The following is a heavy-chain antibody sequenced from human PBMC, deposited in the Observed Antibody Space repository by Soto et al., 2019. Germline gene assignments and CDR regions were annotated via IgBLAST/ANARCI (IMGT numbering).Heavy chain of an antibody. CDR3: ARAYSDAFDI. V-gene: IGHV3-11*01. CDR2: ISSSGTGI. Sequence: GGSLRLSCAASGFTFRDYYMTWIRQAPGKGLEWVSYISSSGTGIYYPDSVKGRFTISRDNAKNSLYLQMSSLRAEDTAVYYCARAYSDAFDIWGQGTRVTVS. D-gene: IGHD2-15*01. J-gene: IGHJ3*02. CDR1: GFTFRDYY.